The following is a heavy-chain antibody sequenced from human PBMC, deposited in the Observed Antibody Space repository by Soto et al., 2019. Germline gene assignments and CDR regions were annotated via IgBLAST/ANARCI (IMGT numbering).Heavy chain of an antibody. J-gene: IGHJ4*02. CDR1: GGTFRNHV. CDR3: ARDLEFRDGNISHLDY. Sequence: QVQLVQSGAEVKKPGSSVKVSCKASGGTFRNHVFNWVRQAPGQGLEWMGGIIPIIGTPNYAQKFQGRVTITAYASTNTVYLEVSSLRSQDTAVYYCARDLEFRDGNISHLDYWGQGTLVTVSS. CDR2: IIPIIGTP. V-gene: IGHV1-69*01. D-gene: IGHD3-10*01.